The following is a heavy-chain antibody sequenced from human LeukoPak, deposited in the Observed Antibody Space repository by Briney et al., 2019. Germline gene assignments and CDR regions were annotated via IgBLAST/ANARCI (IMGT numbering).Heavy chain of an antibody. CDR2: IKGDESYT. CDR1: GFTYSRYW. CDR3: ARQADSAYGDYN. V-gene: IGHV3-74*01. D-gene: IGHD4-17*01. Sequence: GGSLRLSCAASGFTYSRYWMHWVRQVPGKGLVWVARIKGDESYTFYADSVKGRFTISRDSAKNTLYLQMNSLRAEDTAVYYCARQADSAYGDYNWGQGTLVTVSS. J-gene: IGHJ4*02.